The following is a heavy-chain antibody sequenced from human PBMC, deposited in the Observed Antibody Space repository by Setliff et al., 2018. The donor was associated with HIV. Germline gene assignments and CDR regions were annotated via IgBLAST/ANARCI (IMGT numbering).Heavy chain of an antibody. J-gene: IGHJ3*02. CDR1: GYTFTVNH. Sequence: ASVKVSCKTSGYTFTVNHLHWVRQAPGQGVEWVGKISPDSGDTFYAQKFQGRVTLTRDTSITTAYMELSTLRDDDTAVYYCATDGELEPTDAFDIWGQGTMVTVSS. V-gene: IGHV1-2*02. CDR2: ISPDSGDT. CDR3: ATDGELEPTDAFDI. D-gene: IGHD1-1*01.